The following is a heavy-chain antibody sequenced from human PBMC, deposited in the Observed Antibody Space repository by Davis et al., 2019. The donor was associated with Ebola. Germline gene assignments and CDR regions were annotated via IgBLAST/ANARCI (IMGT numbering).Heavy chain of an antibody. J-gene: IGHJ4*02. D-gene: IGHD5-18*01. CDR1: GYTFTDNY. CDR2: IIPMIDMR. V-gene: IGHV1-69*10. CDR3: ARVVISDTVIAYYFDY. Sequence: SVKVSCKASGYTFTDNYIHWVRQAPGQGLEWMGGIIPMIDMRNYAQKFQGRVTITADKTTSTVYMEVRSLTSEDTAMYYCARVVISDTVIAYYFDYWGQGTLVTVSS.